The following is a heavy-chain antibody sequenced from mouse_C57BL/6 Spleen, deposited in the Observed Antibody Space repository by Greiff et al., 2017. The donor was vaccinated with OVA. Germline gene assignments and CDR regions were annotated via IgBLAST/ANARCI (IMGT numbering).Heavy chain of an antibody. CDR3: ATYDHEGAWFAY. V-gene: IGHV3-6*01. CDR2: ISYDGSN. D-gene: IGHD2-4*01. Sequence: DVQLQESGPGLVKPSQSLSLTCSVTGYSITSGYYWNWIRQFPGNKLEWMGYISYDGSNNYNPSLKNRISITRDTSKNQFFLKLNSVTTEDTATYYCATYDHEGAWFAYWGQGTLVTVSA. CDR1: GYSITSGYY. J-gene: IGHJ3*01.